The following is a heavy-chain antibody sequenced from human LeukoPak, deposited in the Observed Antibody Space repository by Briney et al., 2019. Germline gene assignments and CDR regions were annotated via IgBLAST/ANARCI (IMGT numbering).Heavy chain of an antibody. CDR3: ARAQVPYCSGGSCYRHSWFDP. V-gene: IGHV4-30-4*08. J-gene: IGHJ5*02. CDR1: GGSISSGDYY. CDR2: IYYNGST. D-gene: IGHD2-15*01. Sequence: SQTLSLTCTVSGGSISSGDYYWSWIRQHPGKGLEWIGYIYYNGSTYYNPSLKSRVTISVDTSKNQFSLKLSSVTAADTAVYYCARAQVPYCSGGSCYRHSWFDPWGQGTLVTVSS.